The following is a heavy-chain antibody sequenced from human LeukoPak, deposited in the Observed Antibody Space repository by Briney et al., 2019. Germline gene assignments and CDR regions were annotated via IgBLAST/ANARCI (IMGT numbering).Heavy chain of an antibody. V-gene: IGHV3-30*04. CDR1: GFTFSSYA. CDR3: ARVLNDYGDYVFDY. J-gene: IGHJ4*02. Sequence: GGSLRLSCAASGFTFSSYAMHWVRQAPGKGLEWVAVISYDGSNKYYADSVKGRFTISRDNSKNTLYLQMNNLRAEDTAVYYCARVLNDYGDYVFDYWGQGTLVTVSS. D-gene: IGHD4-17*01. CDR2: ISYDGSNK.